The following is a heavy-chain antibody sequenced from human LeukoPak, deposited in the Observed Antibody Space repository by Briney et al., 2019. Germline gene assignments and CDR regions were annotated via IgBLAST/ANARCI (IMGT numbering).Heavy chain of an antibody. D-gene: IGHD3/OR15-3a*01. CDR3: ARVGLGTGWFDP. CDR2: IYYSGST. CDR1: GGSISSGDYY. J-gene: IGHJ5*02. V-gene: IGHV4-30-4*08. Sequence: SQTLSLTCTVSGGSISSGDYYWSWIRQPPGKGLEWIGYIYYSGSTYYNPSLKSRVTISVDTSKNQFSLKLSSVTAADTAVYYCARVGLGTGWFDPWGQGTLVTVSS.